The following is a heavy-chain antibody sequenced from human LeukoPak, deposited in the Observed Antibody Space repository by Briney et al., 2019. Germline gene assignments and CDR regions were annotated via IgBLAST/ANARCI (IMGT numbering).Heavy chain of an antibody. Sequence: GASVKVSCKASGYTFTSYGISWVRQAPGQGLEWMGWMNPNSGNTGYAQKFQGRVTMTRNTSISTAYMELSSLRSEDTAVYYCARVIDSSSPDFDYWGQGTLVTVSS. D-gene: IGHD6-13*01. CDR1: GYTFTSYG. V-gene: IGHV1-8*02. J-gene: IGHJ4*02. CDR2: MNPNSGNT. CDR3: ARVIDSSSPDFDY.